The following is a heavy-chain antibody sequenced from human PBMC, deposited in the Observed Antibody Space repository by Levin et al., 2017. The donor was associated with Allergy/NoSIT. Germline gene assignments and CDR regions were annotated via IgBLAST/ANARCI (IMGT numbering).Heavy chain of an antibody. J-gene: IGHJ6*02. V-gene: IGHV2-70*04. CDR3: ARTKMQTDFYGMDV. Sequence: QTLSLPCTFSGFSLSTSGMRVSWIRQPPGKALEWLARIDWDDDKFYSTSLKTRLTISKDTSKNQVVLTMTNMDSVDAGTYYCARTKMQTDFYGMDVWGQGTTVTVSS. CDR2: IDWDDDK. D-gene: IGHD2/OR15-2a*01. CDR1: GFSLSTSGMR.